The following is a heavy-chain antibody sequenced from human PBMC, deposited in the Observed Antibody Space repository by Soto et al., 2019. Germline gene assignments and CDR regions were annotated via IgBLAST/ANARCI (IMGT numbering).Heavy chain of an antibody. V-gene: IGHV1-2*02. J-gene: IGHJ5*02. CDR3: ARDLIGRRYSSSWYSEPSNWFDP. CDR1: GYTFTGYY. Sequence: QVQLVQSGAEVKKPGASVKVSCKASGYTFTGYYMHWVRQAPGQGLEWMGWINPNSGGTNYAQKFQGRVTMTRDTSIRTAYMHLSRLRSDDTAVYYCARDLIGRRYSSSWYSEPSNWFDPLGQGTLVTVSS. CDR2: INPNSGGT. D-gene: IGHD6-13*01.